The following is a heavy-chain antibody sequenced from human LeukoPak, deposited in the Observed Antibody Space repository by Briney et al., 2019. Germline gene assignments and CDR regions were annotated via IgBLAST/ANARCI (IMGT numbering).Heavy chain of an antibody. CDR2: MNPNSGNT. D-gene: IGHD6-13*01. J-gene: IGHJ4*02. V-gene: IGHV1-8*01. Sequence: ASVKVSCKASGYTFISYDISWVRQATGQGLEWMGWMNPNSGNTGYAQKFQGRVTMTRNTSISTAYMELSSLGSEDTAVYYCARGRSIAAAGREDYWGQGTLVTVSS. CDR1: GYTFISYD. CDR3: ARGRSIAAAGREDY.